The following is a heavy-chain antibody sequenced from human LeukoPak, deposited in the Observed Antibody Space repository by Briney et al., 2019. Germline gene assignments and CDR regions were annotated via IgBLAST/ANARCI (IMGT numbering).Heavy chain of an antibody. CDR1: GFTFSNYG. CDR3: AKDLNVAAAGYYFDY. J-gene: IGHJ4*02. D-gene: IGHD6-13*01. Sequence: GGSLRLSCAASGFTFSNYGMHWVRQAPGKGGEGVAVVANDGRDKRYADSVKGRFTISRDNSKNTVYLRMNSLRAEDTAVYYCAKDLNVAAAGYYFDYWGQGTLVTVSS. CDR2: VANDGRDK. V-gene: IGHV3-30*18.